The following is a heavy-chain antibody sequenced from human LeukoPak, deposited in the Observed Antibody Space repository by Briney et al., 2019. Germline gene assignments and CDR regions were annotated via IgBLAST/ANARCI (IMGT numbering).Heavy chain of an antibody. CDR2: IYPYDSDT. Sequence: GESLKISCKASGYSFISHWIGWVRQRPGQGLEFMGIIYPYDSDTKYSPSLQGQVTISVDKSISTAYLQMRNLKASDSALYYCARHAAMGGFDFWGPGTLITVSS. J-gene: IGHJ4*02. D-gene: IGHD3-16*01. CDR3: ARHAAMGGFDF. V-gene: IGHV5-51*01. CDR1: GYSFISHW.